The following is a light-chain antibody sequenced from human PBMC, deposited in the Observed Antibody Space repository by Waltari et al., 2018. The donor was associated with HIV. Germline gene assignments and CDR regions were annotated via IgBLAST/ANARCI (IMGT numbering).Light chain of an antibody. V-gene: IGLV2-14*03. J-gene: IGLJ1*01. CDR2: EVS. Sequence: QSALTQPASMSGSPGQSITLSCTVTSSDVGAFNYVSWYQQHPGKAPKLIIFEVSSRPSGVSNRFSGSKSGSTASLTISGLQAEDEADYYCSSYTMDSYVFGTGTKVTVL. CDR1: SSDVGAFNY. CDR3: SSYTMDSYV.